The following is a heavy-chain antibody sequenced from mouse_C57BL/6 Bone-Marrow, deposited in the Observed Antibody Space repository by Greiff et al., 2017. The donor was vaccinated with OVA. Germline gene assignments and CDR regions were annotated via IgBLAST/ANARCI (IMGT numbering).Heavy chain of an antibody. V-gene: IGHV14-4*01. CDR2: LDPENGDT. J-gene: IGHJ2*01. Sequence: VQLQQSGAELVRPGASVKLSCTASGFNIKDDYMHWVKQRPEQGLEWIGWLDPENGDTEYDSKFPGKATITADTSSNTAYLQLSSLTSEDTAVYYCTSYGNFDDWGQGTTLTVSS. CDR3: TSYGNFDD. CDR1: GFNIKDDY. D-gene: IGHD2-1*01.